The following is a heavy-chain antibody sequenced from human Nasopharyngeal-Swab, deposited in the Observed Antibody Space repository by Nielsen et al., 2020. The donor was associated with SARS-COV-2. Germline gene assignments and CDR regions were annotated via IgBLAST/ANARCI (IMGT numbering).Heavy chain of an antibody. CDR2: ISAYNGNT. J-gene: IGHJ6*03. D-gene: IGHD2-8*01. Sequence: WVRQAPGQGLEWMGWISAYNGNTNYAQKLQGRVTMTTVTSTGTAYMELRSLRSDDTAVYYCARGIVRRAYYYYMDVWGKGTTVTVSS. CDR3: ARGIVRRAYYYYMDV. V-gene: IGHV1-18*01.